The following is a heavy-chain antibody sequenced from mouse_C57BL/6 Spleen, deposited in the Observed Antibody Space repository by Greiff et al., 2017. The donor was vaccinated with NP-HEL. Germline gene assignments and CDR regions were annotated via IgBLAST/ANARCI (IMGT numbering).Heavy chain of an antibody. Sequence: EVKLMESGGGLVQPGGSLSLSCAASGFTFTDYYMSWVRQPPGKALEWLGFIRNKANGYTTEYSASVKGRFTISRDNSQSILYLQMNALRAEDSATYYCARGPRDYYFDYWGQGTTLTVSS. J-gene: IGHJ2*01. V-gene: IGHV7-3*01. CDR2: IRNKANGYTT. CDR1: GFTFTDYY. D-gene: IGHD3-3*01. CDR3: ARGPRDYYFDY.